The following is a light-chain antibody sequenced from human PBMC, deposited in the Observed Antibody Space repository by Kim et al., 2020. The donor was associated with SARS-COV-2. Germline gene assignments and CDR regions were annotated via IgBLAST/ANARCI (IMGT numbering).Light chain of an antibody. CDR3: QQSYSIPNT. CDR2: GAS. V-gene: IGKV1-39*01. J-gene: IGKJ2*01. Sequence: STSVGDRVTITCRASQNIRSYVNWYQQKPGKAPNLLIYGASSLQSGVPSRFSGSGSGTDFTLTISSLQPEDFATYYCQQSYSIPNTFGQGTKLEI. CDR1: QNIRSY.